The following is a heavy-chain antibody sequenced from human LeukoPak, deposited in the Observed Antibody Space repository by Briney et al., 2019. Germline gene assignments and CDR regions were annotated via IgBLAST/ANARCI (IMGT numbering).Heavy chain of an antibody. CDR3: ARGRYCSGGSCYFDY. J-gene: IGHJ4*02. Sequence: SETLSLTSTVSGGSINNFYWSWIRQPPGKGLEWSGDMSYSGSTNHNPPLKSRVTVSVDTPKHQLSLKLSSLTAADTAVYYCARGRYCSGGSCYFDYWGQGILVTVSS. CDR1: GGSINNFY. V-gene: IGHV4-59*01. CDR2: MSYSGST. D-gene: IGHD2-15*01.